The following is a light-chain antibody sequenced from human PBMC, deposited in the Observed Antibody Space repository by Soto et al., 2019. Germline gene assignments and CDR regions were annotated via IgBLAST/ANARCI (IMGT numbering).Light chain of an antibody. CDR1: SSDFGGYNY. Sequence: QSVLTQPRSVSGSPGQSVTISCTGTSSDFGGYNYVSWYQQHPGKAPKLMIYDVSKGPSGVPDRFSGSKSGNTASLTISGLQAEDEADYYCCSYAGSYSLYVFGTGTKVTVL. V-gene: IGLV2-11*01. CDR2: DVS. CDR3: CSYAGSYSLYV. J-gene: IGLJ1*01.